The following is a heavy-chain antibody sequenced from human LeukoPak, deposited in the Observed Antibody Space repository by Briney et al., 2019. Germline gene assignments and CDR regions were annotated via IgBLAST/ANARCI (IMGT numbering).Heavy chain of an antibody. CDR3: ARDVKVVVVPAAIPRQYYYYMDV. D-gene: IGHD2-2*02. CDR1: GYTFTGYY. CDR2: INPNSGGT. Sequence: ASVKVSCKASGYTFTGYYMHWVRQAPGQGLEWMGWINPNSGGTSYAQKFQGRVTMTRDTSISTAYMELSRLRSDDTAVYYCARDVKVVVVPAAIPRQYYYYMDVWGKGTTVTVSS. V-gene: IGHV1-2*02. J-gene: IGHJ6*03.